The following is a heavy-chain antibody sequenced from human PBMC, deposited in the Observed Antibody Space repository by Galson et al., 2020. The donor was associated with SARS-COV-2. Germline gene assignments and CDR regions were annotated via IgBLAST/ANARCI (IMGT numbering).Heavy chain of an antibody. Sequence: GGSLRLSCAASGFTFSNAWMSWVRQAPGKGLEWVGRIKSKTDGGTTDYAAPVKGRFTISRDDSKNTLYLQMNSLKTEDTAVYYCTTGKYYYDSSGYYYPYYFDYWGQGTLVTVSS. CDR2: IKSKTDGGTT. D-gene: IGHD3-22*01. CDR3: TTGKYYYDSSGYYYPYYFDY. V-gene: IGHV3-15*01. J-gene: IGHJ4*02. CDR1: GFTFSNAW.